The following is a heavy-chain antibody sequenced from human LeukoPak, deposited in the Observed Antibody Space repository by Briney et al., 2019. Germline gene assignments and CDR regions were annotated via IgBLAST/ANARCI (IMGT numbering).Heavy chain of an antibody. V-gene: IGHV4-31*03. CDR1: GGSISSGGYY. J-gene: IGHJ4*02. CDR3: ARGEDDLYYDSSGYVH. D-gene: IGHD3-22*01. Sequence: SETLSLTCTVSGGSISSGGYYWSWIRQHPGKGLEWIGYIYYSGSTYYNPSLKSRVTISVDTSKNQFSLKLSSVTAADTAVYYCARGEDDLYYDSSGYVHWGQGTLVTVSS. CDR2: IYYSGST.